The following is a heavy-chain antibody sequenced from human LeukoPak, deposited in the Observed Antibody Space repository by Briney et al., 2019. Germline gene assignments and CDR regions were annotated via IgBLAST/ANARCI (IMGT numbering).Heavy chain of an antibody. CDR3: ARHYSSGTYPLDS. Sequence: PSETLSLTCAVSGCSIRGYYWSWIRQSPGRGLEYIGHIYYNGRTDYNPSPKSRVTISVDTSRSQFSLRLSSVTAADTAVYYCARHYSSGTYPLDSWGQGTLVTVSS. J-gene: IGHJ4*02. CDR1: GCSIRGYY. CDR2: IYYNGRT. V-gene: IGHV4-59*01. D-gene: IGHD3-10*01.